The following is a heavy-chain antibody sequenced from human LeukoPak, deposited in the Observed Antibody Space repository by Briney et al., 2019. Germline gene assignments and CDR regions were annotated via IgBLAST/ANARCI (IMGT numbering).Heavy chain of an antibody. CDR2: FGGSGDKT. CDR3: AKDPSFYCTGGSCHSKYYFDD. V-gene: IGHV3-23*01. J-gene: IGHJ4*02. CDR1: GFTFSRYA. D-gene: IGHD2-15*01. Sequence: GGSLRLSCVASGFTFSRYAMTWVRQAPGKGLEWVSTFGGSGDKTLYADSVKGRFSVSRDNSRNTLYLQMNSLRAEDTALYYCAKDPSFYCTGGSCHSKYYFDDWGQGTLVTVSS.